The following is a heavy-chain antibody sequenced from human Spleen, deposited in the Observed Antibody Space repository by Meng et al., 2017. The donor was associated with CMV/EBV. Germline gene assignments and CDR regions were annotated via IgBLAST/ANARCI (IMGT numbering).Heavy chain of an antibody. D-gene: IGHD1-26*01. CDR1: GYTFTSYG. Sequence: ASVKVSCKASGYTFTSYGISWVRQAPGQGLEWMGWISAYNGNTNYAQKLQGRVTMTTDTSTSTAYMELRSLRSDDTAVYYCASYLSGATTAYYYGMDVWGQGTTVTVSS. CDR2: ISAYNGNT. CDR3: ASYLSGATTAYYYGMDV. V-gene: IGHV1-18*01. J-gene: IGHJ6*02.